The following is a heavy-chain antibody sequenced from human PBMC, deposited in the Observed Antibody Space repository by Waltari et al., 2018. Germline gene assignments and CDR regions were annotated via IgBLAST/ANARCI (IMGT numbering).Heavy chain of an antibody. CDR2: IYHSGST. J-gene: IGHJ4*02. V-gene: IGHV4-38-2*01. D-gene: IGHD4-17*01. Sequence: QVQLQESGPGLVKPSETLSLTCAVSGYSISSGYYWGWIRQPPGKGLEWIGSIYHSGSTYYNQSLKSRVTISVDTSKNQFSLKLSSVTAADTAVYYCAIPYGDYDYFDYWGQGTLVTVSS. CDR3: AIPYGDYDYFDY. CDR1: GYSISSGYY.